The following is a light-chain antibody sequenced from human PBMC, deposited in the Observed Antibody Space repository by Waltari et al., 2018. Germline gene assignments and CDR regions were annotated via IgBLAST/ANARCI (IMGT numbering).Light chain of an antibody. V-gene: IGLV3-21*01. CDR2: YDT. CDR1: NIGSHS. J-gene: IGLJ3*02. CDR3: HVWHSGSDLWL. Sequence: SYVLTQPPSLSLAPGGTATITCGGNNIGSHSVHWYRQKPGQAPVLVIFYDTDRPSGTPGRFSGSNSGNTATLTIGGVEAGDEAVDYCHVWHSGSDLWLFCGGTELSVL.